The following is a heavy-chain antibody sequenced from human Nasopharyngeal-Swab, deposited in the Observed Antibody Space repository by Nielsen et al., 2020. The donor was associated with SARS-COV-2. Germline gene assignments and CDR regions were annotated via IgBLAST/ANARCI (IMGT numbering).Heavy chain of an antibody. CDR1: GGTFSSYA. CDR2: IIPIFGTA. V-gene: IGHV1-69*01. J-gene: IGHJ5*02. D-gene: IGHD3-3*01. Sequence: GASLQISCKASGGTFSSYAISWVRQAPGQGLEWMGGIIPIFGTANYAQKFQGRVTITADESTSTAYMELSSLRSEDTAVYYCARNPGVVLEYGWFDPWGQGTLVTVSS. CDR3: ARNPGVVLEYGWFDP.